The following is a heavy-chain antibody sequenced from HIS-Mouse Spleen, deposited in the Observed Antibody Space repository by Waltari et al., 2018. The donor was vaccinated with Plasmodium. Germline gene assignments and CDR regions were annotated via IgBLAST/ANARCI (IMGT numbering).Heavy chain of an antibody. CDR3: ASSWYWYFDL. V-gene: IGHV3-7*01. Sequence: EVQLVESGGGLVQPGGSLRAPCAACGFNFGSYWMSWVRQAPGKGLEWVANIKQDGSEKYYVDSVKGRFTISRDNAKNSLYLQMNSLRAEDTAVYYCASSWYWYFDLWGRGTLVTVSS. J-gene: IGHJ2*01. CDR2: IKQDGSEK. D-gene: IGHD6-13*01. CDR1: GFNFGSYW.